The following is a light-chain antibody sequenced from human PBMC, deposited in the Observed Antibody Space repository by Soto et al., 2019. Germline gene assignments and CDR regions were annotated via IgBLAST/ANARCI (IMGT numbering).Light chain of an antibody. Sequence: QSALTQPASVSGSPGQSITISCTGTSSDVGDYNYVSWYQQHPGKAPKLMIYEVSHRLSGVSNRFSGSKSGYTASLTISGLQDEGEADYYCSSYISNSIVVFGGGTQLTVL. CDR1: SSDVGDYNY. CDR2: EVS. J-gene: IGLJ2*01. V-gene: IGLV2-14*01. CDR3: SSYISNSIVV.